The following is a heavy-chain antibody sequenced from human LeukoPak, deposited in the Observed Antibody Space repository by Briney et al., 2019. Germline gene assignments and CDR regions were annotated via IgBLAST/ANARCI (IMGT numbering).Heavy chain of an antibody. J-gene: IGHJ4*02. CDR3: ARDGKVVVAAAD. V-gene: IGHV1-69*06. Sequence: RASVKVSCKASVGTFRSYATRWVQQAPGQGLEWMGRIIPIFGTANYAQKFQGRVTITADKPTSTAYMELSSLRSEDTAVYYCARDGKVVVAAADWGQGTLVTVSS. CDR1: VGTFRSYA. CDR2: IIPIFGTA. D-gene: IGHD2-15*01.